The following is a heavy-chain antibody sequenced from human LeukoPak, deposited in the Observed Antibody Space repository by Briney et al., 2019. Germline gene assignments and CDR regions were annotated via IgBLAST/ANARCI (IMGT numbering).Heavy chain of an antibody. D-gene: IGHD6-19*01. V-gene: IGHV1-18*01. CDR3: ARDEQWVAGY. CDR2: ISTRNGNR. CDR1: GYSFNRYG. J-gene: IGHJ4*02. Sequence: ASVKGSCKASGYSFNRYGISWVRQAPGQGLEWMGWISTRNGNRDYAQKFQGRVTMTTDTSTSTAYMDVGSLTSDDTAVYYCARDEQWVAGYWGQGTLVTVSS.